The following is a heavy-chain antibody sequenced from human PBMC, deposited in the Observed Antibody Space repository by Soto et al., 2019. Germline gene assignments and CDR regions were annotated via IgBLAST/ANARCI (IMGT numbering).Heavy chain of an antibody. CDR2: IIPISDTT. V-gene: IGHV1-69*01. D-gene: IGHD2-2*01. J-gene: IGHJ6*02. CDR1: GGTFSSYA. Sequence: QVQLVQSGAEVKKPGSSVKVSCKASGGTFSSYAISWVRQAPGQGLEWMGGIIPISDTTNYAQKFQGRVTITADESTSTAYMELSSLRSEDTAVYYCARSQGSSTSLEIYYYYYYGMDVWRQGTTVTVSS. CDR3: ARSQGSSTSLEIYYYYYYGMDV.